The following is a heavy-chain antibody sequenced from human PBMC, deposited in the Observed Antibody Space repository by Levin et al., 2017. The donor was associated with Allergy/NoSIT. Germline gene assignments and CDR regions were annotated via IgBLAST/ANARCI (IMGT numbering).Heavy chain of an antibody. CDR2: TYYRSKYYN. D-gene: IGHD3-10*01. CDR3: VRDYYGSGRRWFDP. Sequence: SQTLSLTCAISGDSVSSNNVAWNWIRQSPSRGLEWLGRTYYRSKYYNDYAESVKSRIIINADTSKNQFSLQVNSVTPEDTAVYYCVRDYYGSGRRWFDPWGQGTLVTVSS. V-gene: IGHV6-1*01. J-gene: IGHJ5*02. CDR1: GDSVSSNNVA.